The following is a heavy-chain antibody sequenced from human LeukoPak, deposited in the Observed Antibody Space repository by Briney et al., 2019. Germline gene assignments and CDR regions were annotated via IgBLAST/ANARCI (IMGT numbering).Heavy chain of an antibody. D-gene: IGHD4-17*01. CDR1: GGSVSGGSISSYY. V-gene: IGHV4-38-2*02. CDR3: ARYYGDSFDL. Sequence: SETLSLTCTVSGGSVSGGSISSYYWGWIRQPPGKGLEWIGSIYHSGSTYYNPSLKSRVTISVDTSKNQFSLKLSSVTAADTAVYYCARYYGDSFDLWGRGTLVTVSS. CDR2: IYHSGST. J-gene: IGHJ2*01.